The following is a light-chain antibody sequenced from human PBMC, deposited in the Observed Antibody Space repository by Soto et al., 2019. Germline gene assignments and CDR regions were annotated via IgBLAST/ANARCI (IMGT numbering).Light chain of an antibody. CDR1: QSISSY. CDR3: QQSYSTPLFT. Sequence: DLQMTQSPSSLSASVGDRVTITCRASQSISSYLNWYQQKPAKAPKLLIYAASSLQSGVPSRFSGSGSGTDFTLTISSLQPEDFATYYCQQSYSTPLFTFGPGTKVDIK. J-gene: IGKJ3*01. V-gene: IGKV1-39*01. CDR2: AAS.